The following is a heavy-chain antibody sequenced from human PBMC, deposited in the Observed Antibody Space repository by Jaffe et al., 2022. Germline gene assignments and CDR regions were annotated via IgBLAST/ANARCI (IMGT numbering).Heavy chain of an antibody. D-gene: IGHD4-17*01. V-gene: IGHV4-38-2*01. CDR2: IYHSGST. CDR1: GYSISSGYY. J-gene: IGHJ4*02. CDR3: ASSPSNDYGDYYFDY. Sequence: QVQLQESGPGLVKPSETLSLTCAVSGYSISSGYYWGWIRQPPGKGLEWIGSIYHSGSTYYNPSLKSRVTISVDTSKNQFSLKLSSVTAADTAVYYCASSPSNDYGDYYFDYWGQGTLVTVSS.